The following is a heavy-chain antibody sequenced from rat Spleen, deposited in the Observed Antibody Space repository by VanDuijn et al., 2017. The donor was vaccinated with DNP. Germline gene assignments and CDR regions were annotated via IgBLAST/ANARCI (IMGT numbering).Heavy chain of an antibody. Sequence: EVQLVESGGGLVQPGRSTKLSCAVSGFTFSDYYMAWVRQAPTKGLEWVATISSGGGNTYYRDSVKGRFTISRDNTKSTLYLQLNSLRSEDTATYYCTSNPHIRTAAPFDYWGPGVMVTVSS. CDR3: TSNPHIRTAAPFDY. V-gene: IGHV5-25*01. CDR2: ISSGGGNT. D-gene: IGHD3-8*01. J-gene: IGHJ2*01. CDR1: GFTFSDYY.